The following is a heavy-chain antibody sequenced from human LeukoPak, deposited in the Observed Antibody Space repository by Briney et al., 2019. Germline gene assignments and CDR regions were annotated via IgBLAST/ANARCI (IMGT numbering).Heavy chain of an antibody. Sequence: PGGSLRLSCAASGFTSSSYSMNWVRQAPGKGLEWVSSISSSSGYIKYADSVKGRFTISRDNAKNSLYLQMNSLRAEDTALYYCAKDGAVKAFYYYYYMDVWGKGTTVTVSS. CDR3: AKDGAVKAFYYYYYMDV. J-gene: IGHJ6*03. D-gene: IGHD3-3*02. CDR2: ISSSSGYI. V-gene: IGHV3-21*04. CDR1: GFTSSSYS.